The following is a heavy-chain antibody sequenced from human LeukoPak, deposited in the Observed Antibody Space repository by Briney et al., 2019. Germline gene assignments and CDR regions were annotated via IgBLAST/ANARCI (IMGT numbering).Heavy chain of an antibody. D-gene: IGHD4-23*01. CDR3: TRDRLDYGANSDYFDY. CDR1: GFTFGDYT. J-gene: IGHJ4*02. Sequence: GGSLRLSCTTSGFTFGDYTMNWVRQAPGEGLEWVGFIRSKAYGGTTEYAASVRGRFTISRDDSKSIAYLQMNSLKTEDTAVYYCTRDRLDYGANSDYFDYWGQGTLVTVSS. V-gene: IGHV3-49*04. CDR2: IRSKAYGGTT.